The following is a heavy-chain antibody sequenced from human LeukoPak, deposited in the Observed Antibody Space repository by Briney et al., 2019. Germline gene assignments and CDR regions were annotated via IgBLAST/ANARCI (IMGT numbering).Heavy chain of an antibody. J-gene: IGHJ4*02. D-gene: IGHD5-18*01. CDR3: ARMDMDTAMVTNYLDH. Sequence: ASVKLSCKASGYTFTSNYMHWVRQAPGQGLEWMGVIHPSGSSTNYAQKFQGRVIMTKDTSTSTVYIELNSLKSEGTAVYYCARMDMDTAMVTNYLDHWGQGTLVTVSS. CDR2: IHPSGSST. CDR1: GYTFTSNY. V-gene: IGHV1-46*01.